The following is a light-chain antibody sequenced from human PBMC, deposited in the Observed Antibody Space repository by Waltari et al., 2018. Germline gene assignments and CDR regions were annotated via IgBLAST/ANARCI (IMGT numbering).Light chain of an antibody. V-gene: IGKV3-20*01. Sequence: VLTQSPGTLSLSPGERATLSCRASQSLTKKYLAWYQQKPGQAPRLLISGASSRAAGVPDRVSGSGSGTDFTLTISRLEPEDFAVYYCQQYGSSILYTFGQGTKLEIK. CDR3: QQYGSSILYT. J-gene: IGKJ2*01. CDR2: GAS. CDR1: QSLTKKY.